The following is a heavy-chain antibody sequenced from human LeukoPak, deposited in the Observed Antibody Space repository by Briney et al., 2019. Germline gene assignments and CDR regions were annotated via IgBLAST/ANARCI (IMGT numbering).Heavy chain of an antibody. V-gene: IGHV3-30-3*01. Sequence: PGGSLRLSCAASGFTFSSYAMHWVRQAPGKGLEWVAVISYDGSNKYYADSVKGRFTISRDNSKNTLYLQMNSLRAEDTAVYYCARTFRGVIKYYFDYWGQGTLVTVSS. CDR3: ARTFRGVIKYYFDY. CDR1: GFTFSSYA. J-gene: IGHJ4*02. CDR2: ISYDGSNK. D-gene: IGHD3-16*02.